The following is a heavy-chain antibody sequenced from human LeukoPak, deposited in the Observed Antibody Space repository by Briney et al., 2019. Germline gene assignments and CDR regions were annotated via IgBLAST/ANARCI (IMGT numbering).Heavy chain of an antibody. V-gene: IGHV3-23*01. D-gene: IGHD2-15*01. CDR3: AKRLRKIAGPYGMDV. CDR2: ISGSGGST. J-gene: IGHJ6*02. CDR1: GFTFSSYA. Sequence: AGGSLRLSCAASGFTFSSYAMSWVRQAPGKGLEWVSAISGSGGSTYYADSVKGRFTISRDNSKNTLYLQMNSLRAEDTAVYYCAKRLRKIAGPYGMDVWGQGTTVTVSS.